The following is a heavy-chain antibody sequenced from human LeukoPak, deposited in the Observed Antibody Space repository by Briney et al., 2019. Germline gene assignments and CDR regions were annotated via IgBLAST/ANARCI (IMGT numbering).Heavy chain of an antibody. CDR2: IYYSGST. D-gene: IGHD3-3*01. Sequence: SETLSLTCTVSGGSISSSSYYWGWIRQPPGKGLEWIGSIYYSGSTYYNPSLKSRVTISVDTSKNQFSLKLSSVTAADTAVYYCARVITIFGVVILMYFDYWGQGTLVTVSS. V-gene: IGHV4-39*01. CDR3: ARVITIFGVVILMYFDY. J-gene: IGHJ4*02. CDR1: GGSISSSSYY.